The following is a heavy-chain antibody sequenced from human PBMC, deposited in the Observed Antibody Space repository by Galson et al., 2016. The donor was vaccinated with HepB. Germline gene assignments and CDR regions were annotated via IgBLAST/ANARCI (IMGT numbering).Heavy chain of an antibody. CDR1: GFSVNANY. Sequence: SLRLSCAASGFSVNANYMSWVRQAPGKGLEWVPVILSGGSTYYADSVKGRFTISRDTSKNTVSLQRNSLRAEDTAVYYCARAAWGLDVWGQGTTVTVSS. CDR3: ARAAWGLDV. J-gene: IGHJ6*02. CDR2: ILSGGST. V-gene: IGHV3-53*01.